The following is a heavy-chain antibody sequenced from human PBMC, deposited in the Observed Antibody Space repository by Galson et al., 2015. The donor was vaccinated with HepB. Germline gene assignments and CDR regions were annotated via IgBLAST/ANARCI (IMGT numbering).Heavy chain of an antibody. D-gene: IGHD3-10*01. V-gene: IGHV3-48*03. CDR3: ARVPYPHYYGSGRSNYGMDV. CDR1: GFTFSSYE. CDR2: ISSSGSTI. J-gene: IGHJ6*02. Sequence: SLRLSCAASGFTFSSYEMNWVCQAPGKGLEWVSYISSSGSTIYYADSVKGRFTISRDNAKNSLYLQMNSLRAEDTAVYYCARVPYPHYYGSGRSNYGMDVWGQGTTVTVSS.